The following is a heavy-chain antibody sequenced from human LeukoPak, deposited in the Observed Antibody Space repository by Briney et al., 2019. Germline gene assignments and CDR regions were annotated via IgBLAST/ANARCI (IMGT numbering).Heavy chain of an antibody. CDR3: ARARYYCSSTSCFDY. J-gene: IGHJ4*02. Sequence: GGSLRLSCAASGFRFSDYWMSWVRQAPGKGLEWLANIDQGGRDKYYMDSVKGRFTVSKDNAKNSLYLQMNSLRAEDTAVYYCARARYYCSSTSCFDYWGQGTLVTVSS. CDR2: IDQGGRDK. D-gene: IGHD2-2*01. CDR1: GFRFSDYW. V-gene: IGHV3-7*01.